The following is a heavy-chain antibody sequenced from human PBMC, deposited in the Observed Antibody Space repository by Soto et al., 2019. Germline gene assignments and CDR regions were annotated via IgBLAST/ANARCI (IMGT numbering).Heavy chain of an antibody. V-gene: IGHV3-30*18. D-gene: IGHD1-26*01. CDR3: AKGMYMKWELQDYYYGMDV. CDR1: GFTFSSYG. J-gene: IGHJ6*02. Sequence: QVQLVGSGGGVVQPGRSLRLSCAASGFTFSSYGMHWVRQAPGKGLEWVAVISYDGSNKYYADSVKGRFTISRDNSKNTLYLQMNSLRAEDTAVYYCAKGMYMKWELQDYYYGMDVWGQGTTVTVSS. CDR2: ISYDGSNK.